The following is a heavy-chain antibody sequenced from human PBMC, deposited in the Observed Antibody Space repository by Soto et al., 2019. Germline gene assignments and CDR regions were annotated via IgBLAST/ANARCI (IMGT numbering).Heavy chain of an antibody. CDR2: IWYDGSNK. J-gene: IGHJ4*02. V-gene: IGHV3-33*01. D-gene: IGHD5-12*01. Sequence: QVQLVESGGGVVQPGRSLRLSCAASGFTFSSYGMHWVRQAPGKGLEWVAVIWYDGSNKYYADSVKGRFTISRDNSKNTLYLQMNSLRAEDTAVYYCARDRLRDGYNPSGVWGQGTLVTVSS. CDR1: GFTFSSYG. CDR3: ARDRLRDGYNPSGV.